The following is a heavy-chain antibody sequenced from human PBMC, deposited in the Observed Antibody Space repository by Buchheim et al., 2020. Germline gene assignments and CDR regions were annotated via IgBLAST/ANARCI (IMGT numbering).Heavy chain of an antibody. J-gene: IGHJ4*02. CDR2: INPSGGST. Sequence: QVQLVQSGAEVKKPGASVKVSCKASGYTFTSYYMHWVRQAPGQGLEWMGIINPSGGSTSYAQKFQDRVTMTRDTSTTTVYMELSSLRSEDTAVYYCARDHRDIVVVVAAGFDYWGQGTL. D-gene: IGHD2-15*01. V-gene: IGHV1-46*01. CDR1: GYTFTSYY. CDR3: ARDHRDIVVVVAAGFDY.